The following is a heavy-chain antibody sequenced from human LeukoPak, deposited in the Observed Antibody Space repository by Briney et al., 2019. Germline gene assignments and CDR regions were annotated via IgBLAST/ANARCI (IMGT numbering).Heavy chain of an antibody. Sequence: GGSLRLSCAASGFTFDDYGMSWVRQAPGKGLEWVSGINWNGGSTGYADSVKGRFTISRDNAKNSLYLQMNSLRAEDTAVYYCAELGISMIGGVWGKGTTVTISS. CDR3: AELGISMIGGV. CDR1: GFTFDDYG. D-gene: IGHD3-10*02. CDR2: INWNGGST. J-gene: IGHJ6*04. V-gene: IGHV3-20*04.